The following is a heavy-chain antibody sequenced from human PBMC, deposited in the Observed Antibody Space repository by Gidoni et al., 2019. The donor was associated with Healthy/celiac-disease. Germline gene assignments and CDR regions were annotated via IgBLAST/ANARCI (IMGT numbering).Heavy chain of an antibody. Sequence: QVQLQESGPGLVKPSQTLSLTCTVSGGSISSGGYYWSWIRQHPGKGLEWIGYIYYSGSTYYNPSLKSRVTISVATSKNQFSLKLSSVTAADTAVYYCARNYLGGYSYGSSFDYWGQGTLVTVSS. CDR3: ARNYLGGYSYGSSFDY. V-gene: IGHV4-31*03. D-gene: IGHD5-18*01. CDR1: GGSISSGGYY. J-gene: IGHJ4*02. CDR2: IYYSGST.